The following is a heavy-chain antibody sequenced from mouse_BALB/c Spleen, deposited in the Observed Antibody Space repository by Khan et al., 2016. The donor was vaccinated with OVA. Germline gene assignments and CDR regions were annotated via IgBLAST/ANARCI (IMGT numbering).Heavy chain of an antibody. CDR3: VRGGITTGYFDY. CDR2: IYPGDGNT. V-gene: IGHV1-87*01. D-gene: IGHD1-1*01. CDR1: GYTFTSYW. J-gene: IGHJ2*01. Sequence: QVQLQQPGTELARPGASVKLSCKASGYTFTSYWMQWVKQRPGQGLEWIGAIYPGDGNTRYTQKFKGKATLTADTSSSTAYMQLSSLASEESAVYFCVRGGITTGYFDYWGQGTTLTVSS.